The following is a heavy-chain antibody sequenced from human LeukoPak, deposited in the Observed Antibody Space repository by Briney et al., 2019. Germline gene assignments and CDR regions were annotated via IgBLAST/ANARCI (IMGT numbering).Heavy chain of an antibody. D-gene: IGHD1-26*01. CDR2: ISYDGSNK. V-gene: IGHV3-30*03. J-gene: IGHJ3*02. CDR1: GFTFSSYG. CDR3: ARDFGTYSGSSPDAFDI. Sequence: GGSLRLSCAASGFTFSSYGMHWVRQAPGKGLEWVAVISYDGSNKYYADSVKGRFTISRDNSKNTLYLQMNSLRAEDTAVYYCARDFGTYSGSSPDAFDIWGQGTMVTVSS.